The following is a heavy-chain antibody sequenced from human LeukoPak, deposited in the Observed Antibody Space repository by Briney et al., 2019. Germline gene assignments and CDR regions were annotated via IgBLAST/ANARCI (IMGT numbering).Heavy chain of an antibody. V-gene: IGHV3-23*01. D-gene: IGHD1-26*01. Sequence: GGSLRLSCVGSGFTFRSHAMSWVRQAPYENGGTTYYADSVKGRFTISRDNSKNTLYLQMNSLRAEDTAVYYCAKEIAVGAITYWGQGTLVTVSS. J-gene: IGHJ4*02. CDR1: GFTFRSHA. CDR3: AKEIAVGAITY. CDR2: ENGGTT.